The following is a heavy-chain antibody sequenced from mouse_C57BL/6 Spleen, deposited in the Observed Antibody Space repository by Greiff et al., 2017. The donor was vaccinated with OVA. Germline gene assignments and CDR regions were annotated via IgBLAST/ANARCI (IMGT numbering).Heavy chain of an antibody. CDR2: IRSKSNNYAT. J-gene: IGHJ3*01. D-gene: IGHD2-3*01. CDR3: VRGDGYF. CDR1: GFSFNTYA. V-gene: IGHV10-1*01. Sequence: GGGLVQPKGSLKLSCAASGFSFNTYAMNWVRQAPGKGLEWVARIRSKSNNYATYYADSVKDRFTISRDDSESMLYLQMNNLKTEDTAMYYCVRGDGYFRGQGTLVTVSA.